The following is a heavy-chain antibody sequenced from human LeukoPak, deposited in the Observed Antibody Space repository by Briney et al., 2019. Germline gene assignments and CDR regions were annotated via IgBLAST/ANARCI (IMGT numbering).Heavy chain of an antibody. CDR1: GSTFSSYA. CDR3: ARAYCGGDCYPDAFDI. D-gene: IGHD2-21*02. J-gene: IGHJ3*02. CDR2: IYSGGST. V-gene: IGHV3-53*01. Sequence: GGSLRLSCAASGSTFSSYAMSWVRQAPGKGLEWVSVIYSGGSTYYADSVKGRFTISRDNSKNTLYLQMNSLRAEDTAVYYCARAYCGGDCYPDAFDIWGQGTMVTVSS.